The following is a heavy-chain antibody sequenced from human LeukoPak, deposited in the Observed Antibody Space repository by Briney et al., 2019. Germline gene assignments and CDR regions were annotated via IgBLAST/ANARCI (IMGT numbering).Heavy chain of an antibody. Sequence: PGGSLRLSCAASGFPLSSYAMSWVRQAPGKGLEWVAVISYDGSNKYYADSVKGRFTISRDNSKNTLYLQMNSLRAEDTAVYYCAKDGGTRGPQYYFDYWGQGTLVTVSS. V-gene: IGHV3-30*18. CDR1: GFPLSSYA. CDR2: ISYDGSNK. CDR3: AKDGGTRGPQYYFDY. J-gene: IGHJ4*02. D-gene: IGHD1-1*01.